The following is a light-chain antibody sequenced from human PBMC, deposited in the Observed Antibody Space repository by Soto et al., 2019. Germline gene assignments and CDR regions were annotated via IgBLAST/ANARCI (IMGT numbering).Light chain of an antibody. V-gene: IGKV3-11*01. Sequence: NVLRQSPATLSSYPGETATLSCRASQYVGTRLAWYQHKPGQAPRLLIYYTSNRATGIPARFSGSGSGTDFTLTINSLAPEDFATYYCQQSYSTPKTFGQGTKVDIK. J-gene: IGKJ1*01. CDR3: QQSYSTPKT. CDR2: YTS. CDR1: QYVGTR.